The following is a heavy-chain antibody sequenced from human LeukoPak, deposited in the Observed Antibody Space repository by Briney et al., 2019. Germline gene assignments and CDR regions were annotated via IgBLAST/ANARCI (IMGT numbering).Heavy chain of an antibody. CDR1: GGSISSYC. J-gene: IGHJ4*02. V-gene: IGHV4-39*07. CDR2: IYYTGST. CDR3: ARDSSAAGTGY. D-gene: IGHD6-13*01. Sequence: PSETLSLTCTVSGGSISSYCWGWIRQPPGKGLEWIGSIYYTGSTYYNPSLKSRVTISVDTSKNQFSLKLSSVTAADTAVYYCARDSSAAGTGYWGQGTLVTVSS.